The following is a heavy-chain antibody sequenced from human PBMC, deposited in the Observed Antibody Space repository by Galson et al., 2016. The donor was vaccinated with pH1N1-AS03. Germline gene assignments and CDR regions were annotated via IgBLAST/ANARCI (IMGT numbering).Heavy chain of an antibody. CDR1: GGSISSSNFY. CDR3: AQSLRLARQWYFDL. D-gene: IGHD5-12*01. V-gene: IGHV4-30-4*01. CDR2: IYFSGHT. J-gene: IGHJ2*01. Sequence: TLSLTCNVSGGSISSSNFYWNWIRQAPGKGLEWMGYIYFSGHTYYNPSLEARLTISVDTSKNHFSLDLTSVTAADTAFYYCAQSLRLARQWYFDLWGRGILVTVSS.